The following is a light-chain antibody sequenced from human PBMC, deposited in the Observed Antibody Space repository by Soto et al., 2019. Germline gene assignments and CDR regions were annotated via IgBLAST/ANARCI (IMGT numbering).Light chain of an antibody. Sequence: EIVMTQSPATLSVSPGGRATLSCRASENVASNVAWYQQKIGQPPRLIIYKASNRATGVPARFSASGSGTEFTLTISGLQSEDVAVYYCQQYILRPYTFGQGTKVEI. V-gene: IGKV3D-15*01. CDR1: ENVASN. CDR3: QQYILRPYT. CDR2: KAS. J-gene: IGKJ2*01.